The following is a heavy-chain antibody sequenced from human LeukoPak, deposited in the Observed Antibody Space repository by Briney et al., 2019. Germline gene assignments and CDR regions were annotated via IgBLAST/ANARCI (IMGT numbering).Heavy chain of an antibody. D-gene: IGHD2-8*01. CDR1: GFTFGDYA. CDR2: IRKKGFGGTT. J-gene: IGHJ4*02. Sequence: GGSLRLACTASGFTFGDYARSWVRQAPGKGLEWVGFIRKKGFGGTTEYAASVKGRFTISRDDSNSVAYLQMNSLKTEDTAVYYCARVNCVNGVCYHFDYWGQGTLVTVSS. CDR3: ARVNCVNGVCYHFDY. V-gene: IGHV3-49*04.